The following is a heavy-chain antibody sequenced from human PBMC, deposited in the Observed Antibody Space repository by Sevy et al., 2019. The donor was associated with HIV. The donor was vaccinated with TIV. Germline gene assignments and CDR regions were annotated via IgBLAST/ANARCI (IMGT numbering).Heavy chain of an antibody. CDR1: GFIFSNYA. CDR2: ISGSGDAF. Sequence: GGSLRLSCSASGFIFSNYAMSWVRQAPGKGLEWVSSISGSGDAFYYSDSVKGRFTIYRDDSNNTLYLHLRSLRAEDTALYYCAKYFYGSGNYAFDNWGHGTLVTVSS. J-gene: IGHJ4*01. CDR3: AKYFYGSGNYAFDN. D-gene: IGHD3-10*01. V-gene: IGHV3-23*01.